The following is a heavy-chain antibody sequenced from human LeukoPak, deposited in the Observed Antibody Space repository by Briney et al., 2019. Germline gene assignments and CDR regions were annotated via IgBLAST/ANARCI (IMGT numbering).Heavy chain of an antibody. CDR3: ARVGDSGSYYNWFDP. D-gene: IGHD1-26*01. Sequence: QPGESLRLSCVASGFTFSSYVLSWVRQAPGKGLEWVSAISGSGGSTYYADSVKGRFTISRDNSKNTLFLQINSLRAEDTAVYYCARVGDSGSYYNWFDPWGQGTLVTVSS. V-gene: IGHV3-23*01. J-gene: IGHJ5*02. CDR1: GFTFSSYV. CDR2: ISGSGGST.